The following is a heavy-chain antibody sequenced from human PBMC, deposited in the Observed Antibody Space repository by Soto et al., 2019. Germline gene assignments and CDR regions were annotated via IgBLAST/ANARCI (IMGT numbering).Heavy chain of an antibody. CDR1: GYTFTSYG. CDR2: ISAYNGNT. CDR3: ARDLSGSGSSWYRTYYYYGMDV. D-gene: IGHD6-13*01. V-gene: IGHV1-18*01. Sequence: ASVKVSCKASGYTFTSYGISWVRQAPGQGLEWMGWISAYNGNTNYAQKLQGRVTMTTDTSTSTAYMELRSLRSDDTAVYYCARDLSGSGSSWYRTYYYYGMDVWGQGTTVTVSS. J-gene: IGHJ6*02.